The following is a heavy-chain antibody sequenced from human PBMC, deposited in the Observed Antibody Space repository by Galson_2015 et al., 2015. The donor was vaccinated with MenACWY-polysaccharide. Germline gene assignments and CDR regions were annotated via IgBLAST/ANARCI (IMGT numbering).Heavy chain of an antibody. D-gene: IGHD2-2*01. Sequence: SLRLSCAASGFTFSRYAMYWVRQAPGKGLEWVAVISYDATNKYYAESVKGRFTISRDNSKHTLYVQMNSLRAEDTAIYYCARDYCSRTSCYGMDVWGQGTTVTVSS. CDR1: GFTFSRYA. J-gene: IGHJ6*02. CDR3: ARDYCSRTSCYGMDV. CDR2: ISYDATNK. V-gene: IGHV3-30-3*01.